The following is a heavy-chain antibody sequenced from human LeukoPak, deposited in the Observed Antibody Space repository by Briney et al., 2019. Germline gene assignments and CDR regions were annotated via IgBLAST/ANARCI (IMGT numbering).Heavy chain of an antibody. CDR2: INPNSGVT. CDR1: GYTFTGYY. D-gene: IGHD6-19*01. Sequence: ASVKVSCKASGYTFTGYYIHWVRQAPGQGLEWMGWINPNSGVTHYPQKFQGRVTMTRDTSIRTAYMEVSSLRSDDTAVYYCATHVRIAVASGDYWGQGTLVTVSS. V-gene: IGHV1-2*02. CDR3: ATHVRIAVASGDY. J-gene: IGHJ4*02.